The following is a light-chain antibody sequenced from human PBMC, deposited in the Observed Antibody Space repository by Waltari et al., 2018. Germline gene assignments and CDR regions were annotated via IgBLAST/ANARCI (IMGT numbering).Light chain of an antibody. CDR2: GEA. Sequence: EIVLTQLPGTLSLSTGERATLSCRASQGVSSTLACYQQKPGQAHKLLIYGEASRATGIPDRFTGSGSGTDFSLTISSLEPEDFAIYFCQHYVRLPATFGQGTKVEIK. J-gene: IGKJ1*01. CDR3: QHYVRLPAT. CDR1: QGVSST. V-gene: IGKV3-20*01.